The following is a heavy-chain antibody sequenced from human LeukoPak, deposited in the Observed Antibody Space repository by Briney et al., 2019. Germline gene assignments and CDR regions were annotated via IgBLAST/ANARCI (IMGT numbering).Heavy chain of an antibody. J-gene: IGHJ4*02. V-gene: IGHV3-33*01. Sequence: GRSLRLSCAASGLSFSSYGMHWVRQAPGKGLEWVATIWYDGSNKYYADSVKGRFTISRDNSKNTLYLQMNSLRAEDTAVYYCARVWGGYSYGFDFDYWGQGTLVTVSS. D-gene: IGHD5-18*01. CDR2: IWYDGSNK. CDR1: GLSFSSYG. CDR3: ARVWGGYSYGFDFDY.